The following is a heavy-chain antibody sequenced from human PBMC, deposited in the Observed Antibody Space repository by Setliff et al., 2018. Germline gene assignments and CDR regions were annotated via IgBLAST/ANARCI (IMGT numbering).Heavy chain of an antibody. CDR3: ARDPRYYDSSGYPLFYYYYGMDV. CDR1: GFTFSSYE. J-gene: IGHJ6*02. V-gene: IGHV3-48*03. D-gene: IGHD3-22*01. Sequence: PGGSLRLSCAASGFTFSSYEMYWVRQAPGKGLEWVSYISSSGSTIYYADSVKGRFTISRDNAKNSLYLQMNSLRAEDTAVYYCARDPRYYDSSGYPLFYYYYGMDVWGQGTTVTVSS. CDR2: ISSSGSTI.